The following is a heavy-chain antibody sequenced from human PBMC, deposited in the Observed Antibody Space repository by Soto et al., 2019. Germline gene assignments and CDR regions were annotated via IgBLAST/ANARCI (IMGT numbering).Heavy chain of an antibody. V-gene: IGHV1-2*02. CDR1: GYTFIGYY. D-gene: IGHD5-12*01. J-gene: IGHJ4*02. CDR3: AGDVVSTIGVFDF. Sequence: QVQLVQSGAEVKEPGASVKVSCKASGYTFIGYYLHWVRQAPGQGLEWMGWINPNSGATNYPQKFQGRDTVTRDKPITLGYMDMSKLRYGDTALYFCAGDVVSTIGVFDFWGQGTPVTVSS. CDR2: INPNSGAT.